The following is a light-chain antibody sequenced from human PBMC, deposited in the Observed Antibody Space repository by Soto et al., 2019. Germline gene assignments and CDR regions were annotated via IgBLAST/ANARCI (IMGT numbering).Light chain of an antibody. Sequence: EIVLTQSPVTVALSPGERATLSCRASQSVSSNLAWYQQRPGQAPRLLIFDASRRATGIPARFSGSGFGTDFTLAISSLEPEDFAVYYCQHRSNWPWTFGQGTKVDI. J-gene: IGKJ1*01. CDR2: DAS. CDR3: QHRSNWPWT. CDR1: QSVSSN. V-gene: IGKV3-11*01.